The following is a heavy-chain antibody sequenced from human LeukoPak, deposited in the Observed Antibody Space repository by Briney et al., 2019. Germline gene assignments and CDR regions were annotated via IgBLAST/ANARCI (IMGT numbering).Heavy chain of an antibody. V-gene: IGHV5-51*01. J-gene: IGHJ4*02. Sequence: GESLKISCKGSGYSFTSYWIGWVRQMPGKGLEWMGIIYPGDSDTRYSPSFQGQVTISADKSISTAYLQWSSLKASDTAMYYCARYSSRLALGGELLRSYFDYWGQGTLVTVSS. CDR2: IYPGDSDT. D-gene: IGHD3-10*01. CDR3: ARYSSRLALGGELLRSYFDY. CDR1: GYSFTSYW.